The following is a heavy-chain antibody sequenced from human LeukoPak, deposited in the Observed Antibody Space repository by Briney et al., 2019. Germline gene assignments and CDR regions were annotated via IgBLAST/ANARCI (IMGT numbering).Heavy chain of an antibody. Sequence: GGSLRLSCAASGFTFSTYSMNWVRQAPGKGLEWVSYISSGSDTRYYADSVKGRFTISRDNAKNSLYLQMNSLRDDDTAVYYCARGWGAGAFDIWGQGTMVTVSS. CDR2: ISSGSDTR. V-gene: IGHV3-48*02. CDR3: ARGWGAGAFDI. D-gene: IGHD3-16*01. J-gene: IGHJ3*02. CDR1: GFTFSTYS.